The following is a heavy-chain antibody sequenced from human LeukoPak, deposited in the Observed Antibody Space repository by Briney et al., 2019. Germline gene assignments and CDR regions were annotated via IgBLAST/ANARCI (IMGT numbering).Heavy chain of an antibody. CDR3: ARTTDY. D-gene: IGHD1-1*01. Sequence: SETLSLTCTVSGGSVSSTSYYWGWIRQPPGKGPEWIGSISYSGSTYYNPSLKSRVTMSVDTSKNQFSLKLSSVTAADTAVYYCARTTDYWGQGTLVTVSS. V-gene: IGHV4-39*01. CDR1: GGSVSSTSYY. J-gene: IGHJ4*02. CDR2: ISYSGST.